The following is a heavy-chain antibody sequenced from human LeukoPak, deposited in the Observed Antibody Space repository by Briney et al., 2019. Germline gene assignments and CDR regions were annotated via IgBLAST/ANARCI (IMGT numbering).Heavy chain of an antibody. D-gene: IGHD3-22*01. V-gene: IGHV3-23*01. CDR3: AKGPLWDYDSSGYDYFDY. Sequence: GGSLRLSCAASGFTFTAYTTGSVPHAPGKGLEWFSAITGTLGTTSSADSVKCRFTISRDNSKNTLYLQMNSLRAEDTAVYYCAKGPLWDYDSSGYDYFDYWGQGTLVTVSS. J-gene: IGHJ4*02. CDR1: GFTFTAYT. CDR2: ITGTLGTT.